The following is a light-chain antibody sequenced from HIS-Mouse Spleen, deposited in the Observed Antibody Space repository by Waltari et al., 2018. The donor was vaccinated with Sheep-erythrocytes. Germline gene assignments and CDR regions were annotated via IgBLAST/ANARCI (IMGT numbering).Light chain of an antibody. V-gene: IGLV2-11*01. CDR3: CSYAGSYNHV. Sequence: QSALTQPRSVSGSPGQSATISCTGTSSDVGGYNYVHWYQQHPGKAPKLLLYDVSKRPSGVPDRFSGSKSGNTASLTISGLQAEDEADYYCCSYAGSYNHVFATGTKVTVL. CDR2: DVS. CDR1: SSDVGGYNY. J-gene: IGLJ1*01.